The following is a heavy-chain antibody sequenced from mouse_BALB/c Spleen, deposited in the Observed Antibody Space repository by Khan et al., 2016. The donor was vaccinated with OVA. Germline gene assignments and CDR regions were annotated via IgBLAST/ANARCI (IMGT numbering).Heavy chain of an antibody. CDR1: GYSFTTYW. V-gene: IGHV1-7*01. CDR2: INPTSGYT. Sequence: QMQLEESGPELVKPGPSLSMSCTVSGYSFTTYWMHWVNQRPGQGLEWIGYINPTSGYTDYTEKFTDRATLSADKSTSTVYMQLSSLTSEGSAVYYCKRDRIDYWGQGTTLTVSS. CDR3: KRDRIDY. J-gene: IGHJ2*01.